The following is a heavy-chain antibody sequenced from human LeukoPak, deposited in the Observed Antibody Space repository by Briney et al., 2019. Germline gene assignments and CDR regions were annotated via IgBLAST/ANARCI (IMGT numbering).Heavy chain of an antibody. Sequence: GGSLRLSCAASGFTVSSNYMSWVRQAPGKGLEWVSVIYNDGSTYYADSVKGRFTISRDNSKNTLYLQMNSLRAEDTAVYYCARHLYSGLNLALDYWGQGTLVTVSS. V-gene: IGHV3-66*04. CDR2: IYNDGST. CDR1: GFTVSSNY. CDR3: ARHLYSGLNLALDY. J-gene: IGHJ4*02. D-gene: IGHD2-21*01.